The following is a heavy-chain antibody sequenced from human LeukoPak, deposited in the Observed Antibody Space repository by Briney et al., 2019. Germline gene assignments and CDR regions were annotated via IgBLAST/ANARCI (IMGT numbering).Heavy chain of an antibody. Sequence: SVKVSCKASGGTFSRYAISWVGQAPGQGLEWMGRIIPILGIANYAQKFQGRVTITADKSTSTAYMELSSLKSEDTAVYYCARDPVRQSPGTMARGVNGGLDLRCWGQGTLVTVSS. V-gene: IGHV1-69*04. CDR2: IIPILGIA. CDR1: GGTFSRYA. CDR3: ARDPVRQSPGTMARGVNGGLDLRC. D-gene: IGHD3-10*01. J-gene: IGHJ4*02.